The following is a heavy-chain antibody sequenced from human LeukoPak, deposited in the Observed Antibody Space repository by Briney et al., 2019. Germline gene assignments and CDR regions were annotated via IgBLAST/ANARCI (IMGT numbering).Heavy chain of an antibody. Sequence: ASVKVSCKASGYTFTSYDINWVRQATGQGLEWMRWMNPNSGYSGYAQKFEARVTMARNTSISTAYMELSNLRFEDTAVYYCARSKTGSLGNWFDLWGQGTLVTVSS. J-gene: IGHJ5*02. V-gene: IGHV1-8*01. D-gene: IGHD1-1*01. CDR1: GYTFTSYD. CDR3: ARSKTGSLGNWFDL. CDR2: MNPNSGYS.